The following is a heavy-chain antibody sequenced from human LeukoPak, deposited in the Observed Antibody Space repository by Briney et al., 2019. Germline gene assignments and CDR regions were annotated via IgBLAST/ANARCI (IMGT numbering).Heavy chain of an antibody. CDR3: ARRFEWYFDY. CDR2: IYYSGST. CDR1: GGSISSGGYY. J-gene: IGHJ4*02. Sequence: SETLSLTCTVSGGSISSGGYYWSWIRQHPGKGLEWIGYIYYSGSTYYNPSLKSRVTISVDTSKNQFSLKLSSVTAADTAVYYCARRFEWYFDYWGQGTLVTVSS. D-gene: IGHD2-8*01. V-gene: IGHV4-31*03.